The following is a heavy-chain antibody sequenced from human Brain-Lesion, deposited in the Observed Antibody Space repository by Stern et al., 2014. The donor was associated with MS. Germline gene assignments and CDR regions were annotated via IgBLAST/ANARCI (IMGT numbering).Heavy chain of an antibody. CDR2: FDPEDGET. CDR1: GYTLTELS. J-gene: IGHJ4*02. V-gene: IGHV1-24*01. Sequence: QVQLVESGAEVKKPGASVKVSCKVSGYTLTELSMHWVRQAPRKGLEWMGGFDPEDGETIYAQKFQGRVTMTEDTSTGQAYMEMSSLRSGDTAVYYCATLSPGAGGNYYRHFDYWGQGTLVTVSS. D-gene: IGHD1-26*01. CDR3: ATLSPGAGGNYYRHFDY.